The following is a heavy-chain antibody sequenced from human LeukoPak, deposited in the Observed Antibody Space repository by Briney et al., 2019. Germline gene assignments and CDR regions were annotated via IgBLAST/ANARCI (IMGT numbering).Heavy chain of an antibody. CDR3: ASEKSGYSYGSYYYYYMDV. D-gene: IGHD5-18*01. J-gene: IGHJ6*03. V-gene: IGHV1-69*13. Sequence: ASVKVSCKASGGTFSSYAISWVRQAPGQGLEWMGGIIPIFGTAKYAQKFQGRVTITADESTSTTYMELSSLRSEDTAVYYCASEKSGYSYGSYYYYYMDVWGKGTTVTISS. CDR1: GGTFSSYA. CDR2: IIPIFGTA.